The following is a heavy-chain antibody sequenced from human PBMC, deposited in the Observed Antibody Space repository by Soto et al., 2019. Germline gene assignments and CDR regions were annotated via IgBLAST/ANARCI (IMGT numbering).Heavy chain of an antibody. V-gene: IGHV1-8*01. CDR2: MNPNSGNT. D-gene: IGHD3-3*01. CDR1: GYTFTSYD. Sequence: ASVKVSCKASGYTFTSYDINWVRQATGQGLEWMGWMNPNSGNTGYAQKFQGIVTMTRNTSISTAYMELSSLRSEDTAVYYCARAYDFWSGYYISVYYYYGMDVWGQGTTVTVSS. J-gene: IGHJ6*02. CDR3: ARAYDFWSGYYISVYYYYGMDV.